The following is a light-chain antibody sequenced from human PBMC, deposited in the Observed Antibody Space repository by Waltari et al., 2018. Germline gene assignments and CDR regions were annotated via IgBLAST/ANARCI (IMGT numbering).Light chain of an antibody. Sequence: EVVMTQSPATLSVSPGERATLSCRASQSIATDLAWYQHKPGQAHRLLIYHASTRATAIPTRFRGSGSETDFTLTISGLQSEDSAVYYCQQYNRWPPLTFGGGTKVEI. CDR1: QSIATD. CDR3: QQYNRWPPLT. CDR2: HAS. V-gene: IGKV3D-15*01. J-gene: IGKJ4*01.